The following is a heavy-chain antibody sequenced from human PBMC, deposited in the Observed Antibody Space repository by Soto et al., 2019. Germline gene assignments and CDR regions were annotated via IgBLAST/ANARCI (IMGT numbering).Heavy chain of an antibody. CDR2: IKQDGSEK. CDR1: GFTFSSYW. CDR3: ARDPRYSGSYYGSDY. J-gene: IGHJ4*02. D-gene: IGHD1-26*01. V-gene: IGHV3-7*01. Sequence: EVQLVESGGGLVQPGGSLRLSCAASGFTFSSYWMSWVRQAPGKGLEWVANIKQDGSEKYYVDSVKGRFTISRDNAKNSLYLQMNSLRAEDTAVYYCARDPRYSGSYYGSDYWGQGTLVTGSS.